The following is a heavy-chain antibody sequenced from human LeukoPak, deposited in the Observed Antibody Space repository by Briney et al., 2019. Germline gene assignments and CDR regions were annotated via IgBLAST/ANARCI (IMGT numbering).Heavy chain of an antibody. V-gene: IGHV3-33*01. CDR2: IWYDGSNK. Sequence: PGGSLRLSCAASGFTFSSYGMHWVRQAPGKGLEWVAVIWYDGSNKYYADSVKGRFTISRDNGKNSLYLQVNSLRDEDTAVYYCARIGGPGYYYYGMDVWGQGTTVTVSS. CDR1: GFTFSSYG. J-gene: IGHJ6*02. CDR3: ARIGGPGYYYYGMDV. D-gene: IGHD3-10*01.